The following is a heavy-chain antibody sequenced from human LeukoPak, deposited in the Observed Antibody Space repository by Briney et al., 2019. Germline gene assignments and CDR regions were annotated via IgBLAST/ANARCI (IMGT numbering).Heavy chain of an antibody. V-gene: IGHV1-24*01. D-gene: IGHD3-16*02. CDR1: GYTLTELS. Sequence: ASVKVSCKVSGYTLTELSVHWVRQAPGKGLEWMGGFDPEDGETIYAQKIQGRVTMTEHTSTDTAYMELSSLRSEDTAVYYCATVRGMITFGGVIPYYFDYWGQGTLVTVSS. CDR3: ATVRGMITFGGVIPYYFDY. CDR2: FDPEDGET. J-gene: IGHJ4*02.